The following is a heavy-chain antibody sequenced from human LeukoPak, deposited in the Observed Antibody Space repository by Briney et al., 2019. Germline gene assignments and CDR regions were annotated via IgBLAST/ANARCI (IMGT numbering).Heavy chain of an antibody. J-gene: IGHJ4*02. CDR1: GGSLSGYY. Sequence: SETLSLTCAVYGGSLSGYYWSWIRQPPGKGLEWIGEINHSGSTNYNPSLKSRVTISVGTSKNQFSLKLSSVTAADTAVYYCARRSSGPFDYWGQGTLVTVSS. CDR2: INHSGST. V-gene: IGHV4-34*01. D-gene: IGHD3-22*01. CDR3: ARRSSGPFDY.